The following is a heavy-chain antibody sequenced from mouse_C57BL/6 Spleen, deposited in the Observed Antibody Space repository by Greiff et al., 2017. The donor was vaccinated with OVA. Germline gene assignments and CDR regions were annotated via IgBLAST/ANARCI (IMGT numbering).Heavy chain of an antibody. CDR2: IGPGSGST. Sequence: VQLQQSGAELVKPGASVKISCKASGYTFTDYYINWVKQRPGQGLEWIGKIGPGSGSTYYNEKFKGKATLTADKSSSTAYMQLSSLTSEDSAVYFYARSGYYGSGYYAMDYWGQGTSVTVSS. J-gene: IGHJ4*01. CDR3: ARSGYYGSGYYAMDY. CDR1: GYTFTDYY. D-gene: IGHD1-1*01. V-gene: IGHV1-77*01.